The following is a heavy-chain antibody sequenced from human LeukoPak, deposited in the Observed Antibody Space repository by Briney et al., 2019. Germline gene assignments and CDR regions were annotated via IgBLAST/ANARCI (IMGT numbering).Heavy chain of an antibody. CDR1: GGSISSSSYY. CDR2: IYYSGST. D-gene: IGHD3-10*01. J-gene: IGHJ3*02. CDR3: ARESGEHNAFDI. V-gene: IGHV4-39*07. Sequence: PSETLSLTCTVSGGSISSSSYYWGWIRQPPGKGLEWIGSIYYSGSTYHNPSLKSRVTISVDTSKNQFSLKLSSVTAADTAVYYCARESGEHNAFDIWGQGTMVTVSS.